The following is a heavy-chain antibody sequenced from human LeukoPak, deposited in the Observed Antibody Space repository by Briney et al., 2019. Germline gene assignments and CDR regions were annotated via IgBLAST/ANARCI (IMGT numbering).Heavy chain of an antibody. CDR1: GYTFTSYY. Sequence: GASVNVSCKASGYTFTSYYIVWVRQAPGQGLEWMGRIDPSGGSTSYAQKFQGRVTMTRGTSTSTVYMELSSLISEDTAVYYCARNSGSGFDYWGQGTLVTVSS. D-gene: IGHD2-15*01. J-gene: IGHJ4*02. CDR2: IDPSGGST. CDR3: ARNSGSGFDY. V-gene: IGHV1-46*01.